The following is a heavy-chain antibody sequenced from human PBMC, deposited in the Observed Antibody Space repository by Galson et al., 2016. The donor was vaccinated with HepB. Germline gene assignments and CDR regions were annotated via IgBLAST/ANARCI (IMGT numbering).Heavy chain of an antibody. D-gene: IGHD5-24*01. CDR2: ITYSGGDT. CDR3: ATRWLQLVW. Sequence: SLRLSCAASGFTFSSYAMSWVRQAPGKGLEWVSTITYSGGDTYYADSVKGRFTISRDNSKNTLYLQMNSLRGEDTAVYSCATRWLQLVWWGQGTQVTVSS. V-gene: IGHV3-23*01. J-gene: IGHJ4*02. CDR1: GFTFSSYA.